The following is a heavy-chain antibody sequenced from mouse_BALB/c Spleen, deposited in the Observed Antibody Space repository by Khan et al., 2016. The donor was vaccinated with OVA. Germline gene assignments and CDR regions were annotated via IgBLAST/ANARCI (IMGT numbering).Heavy chain of an antibody. CDR2: IYPGSGYI. J-gene: IGHJ3*01. CDR3: ARAGYGGFAY. CDR1: GYTFTDYL. D-gene: IGHD3-2*02. Sequence: QVQLQQPGPELVKPGASVKMSCKASGYTFTDYLLSWVKQRTGQGLEWLGEIYPGSGYIYYNEKFKDKATLTSDTSSNTTYMQLSSLTSEDSAVYFCARAGYGGFAYWGQGTLVTVSA. V-gene: IGHV1-81*01.